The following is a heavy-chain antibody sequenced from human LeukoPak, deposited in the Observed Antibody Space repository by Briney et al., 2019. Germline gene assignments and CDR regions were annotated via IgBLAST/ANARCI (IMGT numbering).Heavy chain of an antibody. CDR3: AREQEVTMVRGIYYYYYYYMDV. J-gene: IGHJ6*03. V-gene: IGHV4-4*02. Sequence: SGTLSLTCAVSGVSISSNNWWNWVRQPPGKGLEWIGEIYHSGSTNYNPSPKSRVTISVDTSKNQFSLKLSSVTAADTAVYYCAREQEVTMVRGIYYYYYYYMDVWGKGTTVTISS. D-gene: IGHD3-10*01. CDR1: GVSISSNNW. CDR2: IYHSGST.